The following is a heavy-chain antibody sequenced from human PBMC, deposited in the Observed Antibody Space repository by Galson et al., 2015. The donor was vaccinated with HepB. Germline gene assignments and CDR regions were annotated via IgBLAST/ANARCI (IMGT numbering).Heavy chain of an antibody. Sequence: SVKVSCKVSGYSLTELSMHWVRQAPGKGLEWMGGFDPEDGETIYAQKFRGRATMTDDTSTDTAYMELSSLISADTAVYYCATPGHLGGINVAASPTAYWGQGTLVTVSS. CDR3: ATPGHLGGINVAASPTAY. CDR2: FDPEDGET. CDR1: GYSLTELS. J-gene: IGHJ4*02. D-gene: IGHD2-21*02. V-gene: IGHV1-24*01.